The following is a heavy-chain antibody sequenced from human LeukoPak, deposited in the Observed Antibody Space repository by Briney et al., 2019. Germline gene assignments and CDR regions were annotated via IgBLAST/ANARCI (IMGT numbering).Heavy chain of an antibody. CDR2: ISWSGGST. V-gene: IGHV3-23*01. D-gene: IGHD1-26*01. CDR3: SKWVSRVVGVTAGCFDL. CDR1: GFTFRSYA. J-gene: IGHJ5*02. Sequence: GGSLRLSCAASGFTFRSYAMRWVRQAPGKGLEWVSAISWSGGSTYYADSVKGRFTISRDNAKNTLYLQMNSLRSEDTAVYYGSKWVSRVVGVTAGCFDLWGQGTLVTVSS.